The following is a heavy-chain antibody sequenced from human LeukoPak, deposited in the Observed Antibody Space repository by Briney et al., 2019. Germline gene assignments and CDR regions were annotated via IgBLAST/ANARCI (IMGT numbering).Heavy chain of an antibody. J-gene: IGHJ4*02. V-gene: IGHV3-23*01. CDR1: GFTFSSYA. D-gene: IGHD3-3*01. Sequence: GSLRLSCAASGFTFSSYAMSWVRQAPGKGLEWVSAISGSGGSTYYADSVKGRFTISRDNSKNTLYLQINSLRAEDTAVYYCAKAPDFWSGYPDYWGQGTLVTVSS. CDR2: ISGSGGST. CDR3: AKAPDFWSGYPDY.